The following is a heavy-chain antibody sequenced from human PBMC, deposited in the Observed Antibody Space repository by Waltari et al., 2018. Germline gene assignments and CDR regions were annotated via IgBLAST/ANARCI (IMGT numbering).Heavy chain of an antibody. V-gene: IGHV4-4*02. Sequence: QVQLQESGQGLVKPSGTLSLTCAVSGDSLRGTYWWSWVRQSPEKGLEWIGQVHHSGKTHYNPSLQSRVTISVDKPKNQFSLNLNSVTAADTAVYYCAGDRAIGLFFDYWGRGTLVTVSS. CDR1: GDSLRGTYW. CDR2: VHHSGKT. CDR3: AGDRAIGLFFDY. D-gene: IGHD2-2*01. J-gene: IGHJ4*02.